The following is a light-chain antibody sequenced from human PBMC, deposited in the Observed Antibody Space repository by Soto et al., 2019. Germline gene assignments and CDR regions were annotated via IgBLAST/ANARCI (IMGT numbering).Light chain of an antibody. V-gene: IGKV1-5*03. CDR3: QRYNSYSEA. CDR2: KAS. J-gene: IGKJ1*01. CDR1: QTIINW. Sequence: IHMTHSPSTLSASVLYRVTITFQASQTIINWLALYQQKPGKAPKLLIYKASTLESGVPSRFSGSGSGTEFTLTISSLQPDDFATYYCQRYNSYSEAFGQGTKVDIK.